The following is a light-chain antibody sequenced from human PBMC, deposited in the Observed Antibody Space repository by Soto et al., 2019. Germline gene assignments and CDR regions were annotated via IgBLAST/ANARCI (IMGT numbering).Light chain of an antibody. CDR3: CSYAGRYTFV. J-gene: IGLJ1*01. V-gene: IGLV2-11*01. CDR1: RSDVGGYYY. Sequence: QSALTQPRSVSGSPGQSVTISCTGTRSDVGGYYYVSWYQQHPGKAPKLMIYDVTKRPSGVPDRFSGSKTGNTASLTISGLHAEYEADYYCCSYAGRYTFVCGTGTKLTVL. CDR2: DVT.